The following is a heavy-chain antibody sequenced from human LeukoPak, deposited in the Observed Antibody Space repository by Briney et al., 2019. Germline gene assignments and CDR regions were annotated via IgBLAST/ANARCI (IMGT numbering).Heavy chain of an antibody. D-gene: IGHD3-16*02. J-gene: IGHJ5*02. CDR1: GYTFTSYG. Sequence: ASVKVSCKASGYTFTSYGISWVRQAPGQGLEWMGWISAYNGNTNYAQKLQGRVTMTTDTSTSTAYMELRSLRSDDTAVYYCARGFYDYIWGSYRYDWFDPWGQGTLVTVSS. CDR3: ARGFYDYIWGSYRYDWFDP. CDR2: ISAYNGNT. V-gene: IGHV1-18*01.